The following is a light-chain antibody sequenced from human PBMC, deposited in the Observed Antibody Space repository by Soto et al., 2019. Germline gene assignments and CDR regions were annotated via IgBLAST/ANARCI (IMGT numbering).Light chain of an antibody. CDR2: RSN. Sequence: QSVLTQTPSASGTPGQRVTISCSGSSPNIGNHEVDWFQQVPATAPKLLIKRSNQRPSGVPDRFSGSKSGTSASLAISGLRSEDEADYYCATWDDRLSAWVFGGGTKLTVL. CDR1: SPNIGNHE. J-gene: IGLJ3*02. V-gene: IGLV1-47*01. CDR3: ATWDDRLSAWV.